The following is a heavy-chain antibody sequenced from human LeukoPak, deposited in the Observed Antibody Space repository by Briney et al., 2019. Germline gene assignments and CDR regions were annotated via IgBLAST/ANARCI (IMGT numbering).Heavy chain of an antibody. Sequence: GGSLRLSCAASGFTIGGFAMTWVRQAPGKGLEWVSYISSSGSTIYYADSVEGRFTISRDNAKNSLYLQMNSLRAEDTAVYYCAPWGLTGAIDYWGQGTLVTVSS. CDR2: ISSSGSTI. D-gene: IGHD7-27*01. V-gene: IGHV3-48*03. CDR3: APWGLTGAIDY. J-gene: IGHJ4*02. CDR1: GFTIGGFA.